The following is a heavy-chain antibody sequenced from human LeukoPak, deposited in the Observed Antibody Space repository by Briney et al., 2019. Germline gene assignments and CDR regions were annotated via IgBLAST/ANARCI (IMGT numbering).Heavy chain of an antibody. CDR2: INPSGGST. V-gene: IGHV1-46*01. CDR3: ARGSPPGNYYDSSGYYSQSGCFDY. Sequence: GASVKVSCKASGYTFTSYYMHWVRQAPGQGLEWMGIINPSGGSTSYAQKFQGRVTMTRDMSTSTVYMELSSLRSEDTAVYYCARGSPPGNYYDSSGYYSQSGCFDYWGQGTLVTVSS. D-gene: IGHD3-22*01. J-gene: IGHJ4*02. CDR1: GYTFTSYY.